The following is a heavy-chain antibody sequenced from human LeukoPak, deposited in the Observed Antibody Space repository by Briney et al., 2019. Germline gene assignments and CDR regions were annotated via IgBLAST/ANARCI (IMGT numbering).Heavy chain of an antibody. D-gene: IGHD3-22*01. Sequence: SETLSLTCTVSGGSISSSSYYWGWIRQPPGKGLEWIGKIHHSGSTYYNPSLKSRVTISVDTSKSQFSLKLSSVTAADTAVYYCAENYYDSSAYYSDYWGQGTLVTVSS. V-gene: IGHV4-39*01. CDR1: GGSISSSSYY. CDR2: IHHSGST. CDR3: AENYYDSSAYYSDY. J-gene: IGHJ4*02.